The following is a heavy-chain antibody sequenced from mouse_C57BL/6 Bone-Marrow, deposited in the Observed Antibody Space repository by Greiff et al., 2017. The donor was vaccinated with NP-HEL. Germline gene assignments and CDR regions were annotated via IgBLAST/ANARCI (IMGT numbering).Heavy chain of an antibody. CDR1: GFTFSDYG. V-gene: IGHV5-17*01. D-gene: IGHD1-1*01. CDR2: ISSGSSTI. J-gene: IGHJ4*01. CDR3: ARRATTVGYAMDY. Sequence: EVMLVESGGGLVKPGGSLKLSCAASGFTFSDYGMHWVRQAPEKGLEWVAYISSGSSTIYYADTVKGRFTISRDNAKNTLFLQMTSLRSEDTAMYYCARRATTVGYAMDYWGQGTSVTVSS.